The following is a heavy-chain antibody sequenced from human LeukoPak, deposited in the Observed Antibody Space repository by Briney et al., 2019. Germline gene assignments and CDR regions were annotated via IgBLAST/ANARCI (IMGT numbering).Heavy chain of an antibody. J-gene: IGHJ4*02. V-gene: IGHV1-18*01. D-gene: IGHD3-22*01. Sequence: ASVKVSCKASGYTFTSYGISWVRQAPGQGLEWVGWISAYNGNTNYAQKLQGRVTMTTDASTSTAYMELRSLRSDDTAVYYCARREGGTNYYDSSGYSGCWGQGTLVTVSS. CDR2: ISAYNGNT. CDR3: ARREGGTNYYDSSGYSGC. CDR1: GYTFTSYG.